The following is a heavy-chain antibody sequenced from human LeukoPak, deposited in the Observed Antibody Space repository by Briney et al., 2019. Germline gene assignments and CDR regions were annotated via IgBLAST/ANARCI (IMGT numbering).Heavy chain of an antibody. CDR2: IIPIFGTA. CDR1: GGTFSSYA. Sequence: GASVKVSCKASGGTFSSYAISWVRQAPGQGLEWMGGIIPIFGTANYAQKFQGRVTMTRDTSISTAYMELSRLRSDDTAVYYCAVVATIDDFDYWGQGTLVTVSS. V-gene: IGHV1-69*05. D-gene: IGHD5-12*01. J-gene: IGHJ4*02. CDR3: AVVATIDDFDY.